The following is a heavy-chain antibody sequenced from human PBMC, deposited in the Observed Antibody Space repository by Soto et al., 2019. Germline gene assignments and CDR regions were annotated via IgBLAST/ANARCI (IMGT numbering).Heavy chain of an antibody. V-gene: IGHV3-21*01. J-gene: IGHJ5*02. CDR1: GFTFSSYS. CDR2: ISSSSSYI. CDR3: ARGAGGYNWNYHWFDP. Sequence: PGGSLRLSCAASGFTFSSYSMNWVRQAPGKGLEWVSSISSSSSYIYYADSVKGRFTISRDNAKNSLYLQMNSLRAEDTAVYYCARGAGGYNWNYHWFDPWGQGTLVTVSS. D-gene: IGHD1-7*01.